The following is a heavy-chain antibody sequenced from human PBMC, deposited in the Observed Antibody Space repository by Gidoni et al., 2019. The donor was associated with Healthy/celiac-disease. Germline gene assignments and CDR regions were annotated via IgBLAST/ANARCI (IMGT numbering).Heavy chain of an antibody. D-gene: IGHD5-12*01. Sequence: QVQLQQWGAGLLKPSETLSLTCAVYGGSFSGYYWGWIRQPPGKGLEWIGEINYSGSTNYNPSFKSRVTISVDTSKNQFSLKLSSVTAADTAVYYCARGYEARTKAFDYWGQGTLVTVSS. CDR3: ARGYEARTKAFDY. CDR1: GGSFSGYY. CDR2: INYSGST. V-gene: IGHV4-34*01. J-gene: IGHJ4*02.